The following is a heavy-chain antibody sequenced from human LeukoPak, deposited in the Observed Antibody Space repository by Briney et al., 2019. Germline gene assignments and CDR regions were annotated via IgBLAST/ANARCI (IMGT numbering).Heavy chain of an antibody. V-gene: IGHV1-18*04. CDR3: ARNFVDTAIDY. J-gene: IGHJ4*02. D-gene: IGHD5-18*01. Sequence: GASVKVSCKASGYTFTGYYMHWVRQAPGQGLEWMGWISAYNGNTNYAQKLQGRVTMTTDTSTSTAYMELRSLRSDDTAVYYCARNFVDTAIDYWGQGTLVTVSS. CDR2: ISAYNGNT. CDR1: GYTFTGYY.